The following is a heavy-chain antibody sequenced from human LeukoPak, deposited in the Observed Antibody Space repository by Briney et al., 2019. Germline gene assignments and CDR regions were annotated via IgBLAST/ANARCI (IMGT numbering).Heavy chain of an antibody. D-gene: IGHD2-2*01. J-gene: IGHJ4*02. CDR3: AKEDIVVVPAAHY. CDR2: ISGSGGST. V-gene: IGHV3-23*01. Sequence: GGSLRLYCAASGFTFSSYAMSWRRQAPGNGLDLVSAISGSGGSTYYADSVKGRFTISRDNSKNTLYLQMNSLRAEDTAVYYCAKEDIVVVPAAHYWGQGTLVTVSS. CDR1: GFTFSSYA.